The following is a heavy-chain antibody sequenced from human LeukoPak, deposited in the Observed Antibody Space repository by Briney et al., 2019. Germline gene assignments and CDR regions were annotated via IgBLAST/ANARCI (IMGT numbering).Heavy chain of an antibody. CDR2: ISAYNGKT. CDR3: ARFSDYGGNSGFDY. Sequence: ASVKVSCKASGYTFTSYGFSWVRQAPGQGLEWMAWISAYNGKTNYAQNFQGRVTMTTDTSTSTAYMELRSLRSVDTAVYYCARFSDYGGNSGFDYWGQGTLVTVSS. CDR1: GYTFTSYG. J-gene: IGHJ4*02. D-gene: IGHD4-23*01. V-gene: IGHV1-18*01.